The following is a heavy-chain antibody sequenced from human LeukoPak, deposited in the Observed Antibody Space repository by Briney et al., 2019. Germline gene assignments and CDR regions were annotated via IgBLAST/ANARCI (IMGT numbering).Heavy chain of an antibody. J-gene: IGHJ3*02. Sequence: GESLKISCKGSGYSFTSYWIGWVRQMPGKGLEWMGIIYPGDSDTRYSPSFQGQVTISADKSISAAYLQWSSLKASDTAMYYCARRWDISRDAFDIWGQGTMVTVSS. D-gene: IGHD2-15*01. V-gene: IGHV5-51*01. CDR2: IYPGDSDT. CDR3: ARRWDISRDAFDI. CDR1: GYSFTSYW.